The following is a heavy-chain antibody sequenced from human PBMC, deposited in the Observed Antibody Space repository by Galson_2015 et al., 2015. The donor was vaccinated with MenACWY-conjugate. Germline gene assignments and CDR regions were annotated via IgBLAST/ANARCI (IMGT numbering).Heavy chain of an antibody. CDR3: ARVGGVRFDY. CDR2: IYSGGSA. D-gene: IGHD1-26*01. V-gene: IGHV3-66*02. Sequence: SLRLSCAVSGFTVSSDYMSWVRQAPGKGLEWVSVIYSGGSAYYADSVKGRFTISRDSSKNKRYLQMNSLRPEDTAVFYCARVGGVRFDYWGQGALVTVSS. CDR1: GFTVSSDY. J-gene: IGHJ4*02.